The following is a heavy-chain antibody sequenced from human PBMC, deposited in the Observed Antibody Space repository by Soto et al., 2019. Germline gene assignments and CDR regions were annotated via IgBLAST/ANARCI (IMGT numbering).Heavy chain of an antibody. CDR2: IVSDGSAK. CDR1: GFPFSTYG. CDR3: ARDDAFGNENGFDI. D-gene: IGHD1-1*01. V-gene: IGHV3-33*01. Sequence: GGSLRLSCAVSGFPFSTYGFHWVRQPPGKGLEWVAVIVSDGSAKYHADSVEGRFTISRDNSKDTLYLQMNSLRAEDTAVYYCARDDAFGNENGFDIWGQGTMVTVSS. J-gene: IGHJ3*02.